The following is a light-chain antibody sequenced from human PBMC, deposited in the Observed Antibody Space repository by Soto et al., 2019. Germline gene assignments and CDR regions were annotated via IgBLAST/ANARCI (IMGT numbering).Light chain of an antibody. CDR3: SSYASTSSYG. CDR1: SSDVGGYNH. J-gene: IGLJ1*01. CDR2: EVR. Sequence: QSALTQPASVSGSPGQSITISCTGTSSDVGGYNHVSWYQQHPGKAPKLMIYEVRNRPSGVSDRFSASKSGNTASLTISGLQAEDEADYYCSSYASTSSYGFGTGTRSPS. V-gene: IGLV2-14*01.